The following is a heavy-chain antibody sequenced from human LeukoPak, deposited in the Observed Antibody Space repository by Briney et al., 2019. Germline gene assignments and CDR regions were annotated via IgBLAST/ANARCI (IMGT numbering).Heavy chain of an antibody. Sequence: SETLSLACTVSGGSISSYYWSWIRQPPGKGLEWIGYIYYSGSTNYNPSLKSRVTISVDTSKNQFSLKLSSVTAADTAVYYCARVHYGSGIDYWGQGTLVTVSS. D-gene: IGHD3-10*01. CDR1: GGSISSYY. J-gene: IGHJ4*02. V-gene: IGHV4-59*01. CDR2: IYYSGST. CDR3: ARVHYGSGIDY.